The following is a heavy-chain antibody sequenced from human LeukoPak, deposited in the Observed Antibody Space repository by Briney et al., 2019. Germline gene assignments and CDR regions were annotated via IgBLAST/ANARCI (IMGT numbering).Heavy chain of an antibody. Sequence: ASVKVSCKASGYTFTSYDINWVRQATGQGLEWMGWMNPNSGNTGYAQKFQGRVTMTRNTSISTAYMELSSLRSEDTAVYYCARVMSYRNYYYGMDVWGQGTTVTVSS. CDR3: ARVMSYRNYYYGMDV. J-gene: IGHJ6*02. CDR1: GYTFTSYD. D-gene: IGHD3-16*02. V-gene: IGHV1-8*01. CDR2: MNPNSGNT.